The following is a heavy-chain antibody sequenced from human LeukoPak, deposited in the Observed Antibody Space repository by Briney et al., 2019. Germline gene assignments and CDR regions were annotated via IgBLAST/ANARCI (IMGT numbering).Heavy chain of an antibody. V-gene: IGHV1-8*01. CDR3: ARVPGDPYSSGWFGDFDY. J-gene: IGHJ4*02. CDR2: MNPNSGNT. D-gene: IGHD6-19*01. CDR1: GYTFTSYD. Sequence: ASVKVSCKASGYTFTSYDINWVRQATGQGLEWMGWMNPNSGNTGYAQKFQGRVTMTRNTSISTAYMELSSLRSEDTAVYYCARVPGDPYSSGWFGDFDYWGQGTLVTVSP.